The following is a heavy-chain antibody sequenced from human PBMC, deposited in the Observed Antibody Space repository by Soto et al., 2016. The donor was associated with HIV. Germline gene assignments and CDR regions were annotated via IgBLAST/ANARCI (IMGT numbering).Heavy chain of an antibody. V-gene: IGHV4-61*02. Sequence: QVQLQESGPGLVKPSQTLSLTCTVSGGSISSGSYYWSWIRQPAGKGLEWIGRIYTSGSTNYNPSLKSRVTISVDTSKNQFSLKLSSVTAADTAVYYCAREHDFWSGYYYFDYWAREPWSRLL. CDR1: GGSISSGSYY. CDR3: AREHDFWSGYYYFDY. J-gene: IGHJ4*02. D-gene: IGHD3-3*01. CDR2: IYTSGST.